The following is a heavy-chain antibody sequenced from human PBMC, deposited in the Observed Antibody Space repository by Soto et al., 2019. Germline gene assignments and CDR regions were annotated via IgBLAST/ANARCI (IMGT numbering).Heavy chain of an antibody. V-gene: IGHV3-21*01. CDR3: ARELYYYDSSELDY. CDR2: ISSSSSYI. Sequence: GGPLRLPCAASGFTFSSYSMNWVRQAPGKGLEWVSSISSSSSYIYYADSVKGRFTISRDNAKNSLYLQMNSLRAEDTAVYYCARELYYYDSSELDYWGQGTLVTVSS. CDR1: GFTFSSYS. D-gene: IGHD3-22*01. J-gene: IGHJ4*02.